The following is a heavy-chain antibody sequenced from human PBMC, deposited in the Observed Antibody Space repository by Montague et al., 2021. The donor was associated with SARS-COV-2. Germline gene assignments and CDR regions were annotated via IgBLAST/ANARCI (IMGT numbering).Heavy chain of an antibody. D-gene: IGHD3-9*01. V-gene: IGHV3-23*01. CDR3: ARLDIMTAYPYEY. Sequence: SLRLSCAASGFTFSSYAMSWVRQAPGKGLEWVSGIRGNGGSTYYADSVKGRFTISRDNPKNMLYLQMNSLRAEDTAVYYCARLDIMTAYPYEYWGQGTLVTVSS. CDR1: GFTFSSYA. J-gene: IGHJ4*02. CDR2: IRGNGGST.